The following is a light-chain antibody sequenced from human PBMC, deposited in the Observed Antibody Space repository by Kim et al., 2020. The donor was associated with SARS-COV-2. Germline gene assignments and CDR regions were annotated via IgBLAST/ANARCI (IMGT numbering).Light chain of an antibody. Sequence: KTVIISCTRSSGSIASNYVQWYRQRPGSSPITVIYEDDQRPYGVPDRFSGSIDTSSNSASLTISGLKTEDEADYYCQSYDSDTPWVFGGGTQLTVL. CDR2: EDD. J-gene: IGLJ3*02. V-gene: IGLV6-57*01. CDR3: QSYDSDTPWV. CDR1: SGSIASNY.